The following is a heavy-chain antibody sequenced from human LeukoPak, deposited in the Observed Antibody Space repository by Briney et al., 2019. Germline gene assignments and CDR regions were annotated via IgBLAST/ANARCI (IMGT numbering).Heavy chain of an antibody. J-gene: IGHJ4*02. CDR3: ASADYYGNSGYSPLKY. D-gene: IGHD3-22*01. Sequence: GASVKVSCKTSGYTFTTYYMHWVRQAPGQGLEWMGWINPNSGGTNYAQKFQGGVTMTRDTSISTAYMELSSLRSDDTAVYYCASADYYGNSGYSPLKYWGQGTLVSVSS. CDR1: GYTFTTYY. CDR2: INPNSGGT. V-gene: IGHV1-2*02.